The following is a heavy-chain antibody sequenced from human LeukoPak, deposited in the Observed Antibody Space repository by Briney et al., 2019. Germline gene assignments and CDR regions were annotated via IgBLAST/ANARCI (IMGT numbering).Heavy chain of an antibody. D-gene: IGHD2-15*01. V-gene: IGHV3-43*02. CDR2: INEDGDKT. Sequence: RMSLRLSCAASGFSFDAYPMHWVRQAPAKGLEWASLINEDGDKTFYADSVRGRFTISRDNSKNSLYLQMNSLRTEDTAVYYCVKEIDTLGTNAFDIWGKGTIVTFSS. J-gene: IGHJ3*02. CDR3: VKEIDTLGTNAFDI. CDR1: GFSFDAYP.